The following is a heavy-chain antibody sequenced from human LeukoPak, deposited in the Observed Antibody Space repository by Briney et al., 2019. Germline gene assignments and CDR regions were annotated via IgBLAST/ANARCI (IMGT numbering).Heavy chain of an antibody. D-gene: IGHD1-26*01. J-gene: IGHJ4*02. CDR1: GFTFSSYA. Sequence: GRSLRLSCAASGFTFSSYAMDWVRQAPGKGLEWVAVISYDGSNKYYADSVKGRFTISRDNSKNTLYLQMNSLRAEDTAVYYCARRSSGSPPYYFDYWGQGTLVTVSS. CDR3: ARRSSGSPPYYFDY. CDR2: ISYDGSNK. V-gene: IGHV3-30-3*01.